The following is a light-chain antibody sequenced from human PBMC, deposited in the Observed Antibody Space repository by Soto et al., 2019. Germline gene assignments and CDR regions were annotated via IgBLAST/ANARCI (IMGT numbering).Light chain of an antibody. J-gene: IGKJ4*02. Sequence: ASGSARDTITCQASQDINNYLNWYQQKPGKAPKLLIYDASNLETGVPSRFSVSGSGPDLTFVCSRRKPEDPLTQYWKQYDQLPVEFARGTKVDIK. V-gene: IGKV1-33*01. CDR3: KQYDQLPVE. CDR2: DAS. CDR1: QDINNY.